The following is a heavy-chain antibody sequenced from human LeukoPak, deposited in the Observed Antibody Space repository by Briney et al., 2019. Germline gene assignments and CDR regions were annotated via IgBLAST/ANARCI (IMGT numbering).Heavy chain of an antibody. CDR3: ARDGRKRMTIILEPKRPYYWDF. CDR1: GGSFSGYY. Sequence: SETLSLTCAVYGGSFSGYYWSWIRQPPGKGLEWIGEINHSGSTNYNPSLKSRVTISVDTSKNQFSLKLSPVTAADTAVYYCARDGRKRMTIILEPKRPYYWDFWGQGTLVTVSS. CDR2: INHSGST. D-gene: IGHD3-10*01. V-gene: IGHV4-34*01. J-gene: IGHJ4*02.